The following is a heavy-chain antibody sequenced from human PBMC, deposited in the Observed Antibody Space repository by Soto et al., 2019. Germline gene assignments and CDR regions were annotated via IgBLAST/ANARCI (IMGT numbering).Heavy chain of an antibody. D-gene: IGHD3-16*02. J-gene: IGHJ5*02. CDR1: GYTFTSNS. CDR3: ARVWGSYRAPSGGAGFDP. V-gene: IGHV1-18*04. Sequence: QVQLVQSGAELKKPGASVKVSCAASGYTFTSNSITWVRQAPGQGLEWMGWISAYNGETSYAEKFQGRLTMTTDTSPSTAYMELRSLRSDDTAVYYCARVWGSYRAPSGGAGFDPWGQGTLVTVSS. CDR2: ISAYNGET.